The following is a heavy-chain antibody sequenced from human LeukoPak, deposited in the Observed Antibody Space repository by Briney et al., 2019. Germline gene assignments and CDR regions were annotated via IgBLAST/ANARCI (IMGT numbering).Heavy chain of an antibody. CDR1: GYTFTSYD. V-gene: IGHV1-8*01. J-gene: IGHJ6*03. CDR2: MNPNSGNT. Sequence: ASVKVSCKASGYTFTSYDINWVRQATGQGLEWMGWMNPNSGNTGYTQKCQGRVTMTRNTSISTAYMELSSLRSEDTAVYYCARGWRRSYYMDVWGKGTTVTVSS. CDR3: ARGWRRSYYMDV.